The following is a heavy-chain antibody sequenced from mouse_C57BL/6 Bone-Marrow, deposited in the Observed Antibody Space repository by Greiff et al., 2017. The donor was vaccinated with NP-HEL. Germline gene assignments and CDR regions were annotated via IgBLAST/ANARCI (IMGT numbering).Heavy chain of an antibody. D-gene: IGHD1-1*01. Sequence: QVQLQQSGAELARPGASVKLSCKASGYTFTSYGISWVKQRTGQGLEWIGEIYPRSGNTYYNEKFKGKATLTADKSSSTAYMELRSLTSEDSAVYFCAGGEGYYYGSRTGYFDVWGTGTTVTVSS. CDR2: IYPRSGNT. CDR1: GYTFTSYG. V-gene: IGHV1-81*01. CDR3: AGGEGYYYGSRTGYFDV. J-gene: IGHJ1*03.